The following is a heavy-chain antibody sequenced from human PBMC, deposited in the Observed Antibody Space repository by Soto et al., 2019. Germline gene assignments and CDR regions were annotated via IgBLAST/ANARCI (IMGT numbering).Heavy chain of an antibody. V-gene: IGHV3-66*01. CDR2: IQSGGPT. Sequence: EVHLVESGGGLVQPGGSLRLSCAASGFTVSSKYMSWVRQAPGKGLEWVSLIQSGGPTYYADSVKGRFTISRDTSENTLYLQMESLRAEDTAVYYCARDDVICDGGRCYGVPLYVWGKGTTVTVSS. CDR3: ARDDVICDGGRCYGVPLYV. CDR1: GFTVSSKY. D-gene: IGHD2-15*01. J-gene: IGHJ6*04.